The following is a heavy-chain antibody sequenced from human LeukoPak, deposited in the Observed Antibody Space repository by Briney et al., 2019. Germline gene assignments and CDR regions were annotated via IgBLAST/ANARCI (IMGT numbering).Heavy chain of an antibody. Sequence: ASVKVSCKASGYTFTSYGISWVRQAPGQGLEWMGRIIPILGIANYAQKFQGRVTITADKSTSTAYMELSSLRSEDTAVYYCARDRGSSSWYLQYYFDYWGQGTLVTVSS. J-gene: IGHJ4*02. D-gene: IGHD6-13*01. CDR2: IIPILGIA. CDR1: GYTFTSYG. V-gene: IGHV1-69*04. CDR3: ARDRGSSSWYLQYYFDY.